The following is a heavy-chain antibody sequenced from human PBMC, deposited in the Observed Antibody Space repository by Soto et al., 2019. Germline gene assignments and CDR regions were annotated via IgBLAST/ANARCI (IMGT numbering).Heavy chain of an antibody. D-gene: IGHD3-10*01. Sequence: QITLKESGPTLVKPTQTLTLTCTFSGFSLNTHGMGVAWIRQPPGKALEWLALIYWDDDKRYSPSLRSRLTIVKDTSKNQVVLTVTNMAPMDTGTYFCAQVTSSGSGTSNFEGWGQGTLVAVSS. CDR1: GFSLNTHGMG. J-gene: IGHJ4*02. CDR2: IYWDDDK. V-gene: IGHV2-5*02. CDR3: AQVTSSGSGTSNFEG.